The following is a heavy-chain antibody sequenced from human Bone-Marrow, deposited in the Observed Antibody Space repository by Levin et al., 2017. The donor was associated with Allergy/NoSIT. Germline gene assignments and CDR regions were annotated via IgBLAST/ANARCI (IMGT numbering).Heavy chain of an antibody. J-gene: IGHJ3*02. CDR3: ARSVAGRGI. V-gene: IGHV1-8*01. CDR2: MNPNTGNT. D-gene: IGHD6-19*01. CDR1: GYTFTNFD. Sequence: AASVKVSCKASGYTFTNFDINWVRQATGQGLEWMGWMNPNTGNTAYAQKFQGRLSITTDNSISTAYMELNSLTSEDTAIYYCARSVAGRGIWGQGTKVTVSS.